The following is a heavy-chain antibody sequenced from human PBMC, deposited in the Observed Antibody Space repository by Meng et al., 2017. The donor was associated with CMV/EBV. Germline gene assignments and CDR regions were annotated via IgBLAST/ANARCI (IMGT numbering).Heavy chain of an antibody. V-gene: IGHV3-30-3*01. CDR1: GFTFSNYA. J-gene: IGHJ6*02. Sequence: GESLKISCAASGFTFSNYAIHGVRQAPGKGLEWVAVISYDGSNKYYTDSVRGRFTISRDNSKNTVYLQMNSLRAEDTAVYYCARDWYCSSTSCLYCYYYYGMDVWGQGTTVTVSS. D-gene: IGHD2-2*01. CDR3: ARDWYCSSTSCLYCYYYYGMDV. CDR2: ISYDGSNK.